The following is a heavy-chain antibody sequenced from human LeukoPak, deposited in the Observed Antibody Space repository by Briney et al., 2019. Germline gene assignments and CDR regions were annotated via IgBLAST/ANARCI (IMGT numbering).Heavy chain of an antibody. CDR2: IRYDGSNK. D-gene: IGHD5-18*01. V-gene: IGHV3-30*02. CDR3: AKDQDTVGAMVTANLDY. J-gene: IGHJ4*02. Sequence: GGSLRLSCAASGFTFSSYGMHWVRQAPGKGLEWVAFIRYDGSNKYYADSVKGRFTISRDNSKNTLYLQMNSLRAEDTAVYYCAKDQDTVGAMVTANLDYWGQGTLVTVSS. CDR1: GFTFSSYG.